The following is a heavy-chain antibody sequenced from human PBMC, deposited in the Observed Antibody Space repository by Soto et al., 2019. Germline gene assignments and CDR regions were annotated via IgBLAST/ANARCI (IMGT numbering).Heavy chain of an antibody. CDR2: IKTDGTIT. V-gene: IGHV3-74*01. Sequence: EVQLVESGGALVQPGGSLRLSCTASGFILSSYWMHWVRQAPGEGLVWVSRIKTDGTITSYADAVKGLFTISRDNAKILMALQTNSLGAEATAVYLGARVGVGLYDFDSWGQGTLVTVS. CDR3: ARVGVGLYDFDS. D-gene: IGHD3-16*01. CDR1: GFILSSYW. J-gene: IGHJ4*02.